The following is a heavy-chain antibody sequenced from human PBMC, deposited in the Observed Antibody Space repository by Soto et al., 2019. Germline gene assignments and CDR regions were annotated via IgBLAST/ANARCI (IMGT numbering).Heavy chain of an antibody. J-gene: IGHJ5*02. CDR2: IYATGTT. CDR3: VRDGTKTLRDWLET. D-gene: IGHD1-1*01. CDR1: VASISVFY. Sequence: PSSTXSLTCTVSVASISVFYCIWIRKSAGKGLEWIGRIYATGTTDYNPSLKSRVMMSVDTSKKQFSLKLRSVTAADTAVYYCVRDGTKTLRDWLETWGQGISVTVSS. V-gene: IGHV4-4*07.